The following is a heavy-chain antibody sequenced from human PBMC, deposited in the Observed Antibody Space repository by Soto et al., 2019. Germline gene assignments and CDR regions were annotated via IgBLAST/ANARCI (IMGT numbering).Heavy chain of an antibody. D-gene: IGHD6-13*01. CDR2: ISGSGGST. CDR3: AKDLKTGSWYLYYFDY. Sequence: GGSLRLSCAASGFTFSSYAMSWVRQAPGKGLEWVSAISGSGGSTYYADSVKGRFTISRDNSKNTLYLQMNSLRAEDMAVYYCAKDLKTGSWYLYYFDYWGQGTLVTVSS. V-gene: IGHV3-23*01. J-gene: IGHJ4*02. CDR1: GFTFSSYA.